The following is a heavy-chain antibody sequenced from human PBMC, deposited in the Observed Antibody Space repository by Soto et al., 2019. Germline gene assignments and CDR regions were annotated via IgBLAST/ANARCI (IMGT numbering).Heavy chain of an antibody. CDR2: IYYSGST. J-gene: IGHJ6*02. CDR3: ARDQRYYDFWSGSTPYYYNGMDV. CDR1: GGSISSYY. Sequence: SETLSLTCTVSGGSISSYYWSWIRQPPGKGLEWIGYIYYSGSTNYNPSLKSRVTISVDTSKNQFSLKLSSVTAADTAVYYCARDQRYYDFWSGSTPYYYNGMDVWGQGTTVTVSS. D-gene: IGHD3-3*01. V-gene: IGHV4-59*01.